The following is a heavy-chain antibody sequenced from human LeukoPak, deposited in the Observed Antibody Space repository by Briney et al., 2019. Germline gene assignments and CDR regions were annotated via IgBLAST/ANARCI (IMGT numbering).Heavy chain of an antibody. V-gene: IGHV4-34*01. CDR2: INHSGST. J-gene: IGHJ6*03. Sequence: SETLSLTCTVSGGSISSYYWSWIRQPPGKGLEWSGEINHSGSTNYNPSLTSRVTISVDTSKNQFSLKLSSVTAADTAVYYCARDKPGYSGNYYYMDVWGKGTTVTISS. CDR3: ARDKPGYSGNYYYMDV. CDR1: GGSISSYY. D-gene: IGHD5-12*01.